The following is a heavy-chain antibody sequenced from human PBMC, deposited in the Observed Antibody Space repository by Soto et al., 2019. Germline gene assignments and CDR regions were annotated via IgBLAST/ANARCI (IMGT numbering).Heavy chain of an antibody. CDR3: AREGIAAARWFDP. J-gene: IGHJ5*02. V-gene: IGHV4-59*01. CDR2: IYYSGST. Sequence: SETLSLTCTGSGGSISSYYWSGIRQPPGKGLEWIGYIYYSGSTNYNPSLKSRVTISVDTSKNQFSLKLSSVTAADTAVYYCAREGIAAARWFDPWGQGTLVTVS. CDR1: GGSISSYY. D-gene: IGHD6-13*01.